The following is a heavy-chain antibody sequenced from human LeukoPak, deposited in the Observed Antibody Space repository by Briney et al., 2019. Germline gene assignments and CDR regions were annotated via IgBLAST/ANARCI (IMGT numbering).Heavy chain of an antibody. V-gene: IGHV4-61*08. CDR3: ARVIGAAPYYFDY. CDR1: GGSISSGGYY. CDR2: IYYSGST. D-gene: IGHD2/OR15-2a*01. J-gene: IGHJ4*02. Sequence: SETLSLTCTVSGGSISSGGYYWSWIRQPPGKRLEWIGYIYYSGSTNYNLSLKSRLTISLDTSKNQFSPNLSSVTAADTAVYYCARVIGAAPYYFDYWGQGTLVTVSS.